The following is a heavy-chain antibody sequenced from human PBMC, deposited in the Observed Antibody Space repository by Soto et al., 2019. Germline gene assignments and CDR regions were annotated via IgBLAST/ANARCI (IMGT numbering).Heavy chain of an antibody. CDR1: GYTFTGYY. D-gene: IGHD3-16*01. CDR3: ARAYDYYGMDV. V-gene: IGHV1-2*04. J-gene: IGHJ6*02. CDR2: INPNSGGT. Sequence: GASVKVSCKASGYTFTGYYMHWLLQAPGQGLEWMGWINPNSGGTNYAQKFQGWVTMTRDTSISTAYMELSRLRSDDTAVYYCARAYDYYGMDVWGQGTTVTVSS.